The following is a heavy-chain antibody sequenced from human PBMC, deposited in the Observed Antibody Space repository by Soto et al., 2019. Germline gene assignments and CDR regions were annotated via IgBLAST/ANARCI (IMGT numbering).Heavy chain of an antibody. J-gene: IGHJ6*02. CDR2: MNPNSGNE. Sequence: ASVKVSCKASGYTFTSYDINWVRQATGQGLEWMGWMNPNSGNEDYAQKCQGRVTMTRNTSISTAYMELSSLRAEDTAVYYCARGQGERSRWFGDLYGPGGMDVWGQGTTVTVSS. V-gene: IGHV1-8*01. CDR3: ARGQGERSRWFGDLYGPGGMDV. D-gene: IGHD3-10*01. CDR1: GYTFTSYD.